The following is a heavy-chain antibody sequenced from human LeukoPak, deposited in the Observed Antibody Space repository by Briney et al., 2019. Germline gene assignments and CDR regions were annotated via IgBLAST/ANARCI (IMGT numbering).Heavy chain of an antibody. Sequence: GGSLRLSCAASGFTFSSYAMSWVRQAPGKGLGWGSAISGSGGSTHYADSVKGRFIISRDNSKNSLYLQINSLRAEDTAVYYCAKDSYSSGYYYYFDYWGQGTLVTVSS. CDR1: GFTFSSYA. V-gene: IGHV3-23*01. J-gene: IGHJ4*02. CDR2: ISGSGGST. CDR3: AKDSYSSGYYYYFDY. D-gene: IGHD3-22*01.